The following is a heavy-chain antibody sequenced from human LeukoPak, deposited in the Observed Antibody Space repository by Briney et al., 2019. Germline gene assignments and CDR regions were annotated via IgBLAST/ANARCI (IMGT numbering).Heavy chain of an antibody. Sequence: GGSLRLSCAASGFIFRSYAMSWVRQAPGKGLEWVSAISGSGDSTYYADSVKGRFTISRDKSKNTLYLQMTSLRDDDTAVYYCAKDRRQWLVLIYFDSWGQGTLVTVSS. CDR1: GFIFRSYA. V-gene: IGHV3-23*01. CDR3: AKDRRQWLVLIYFDS. J-gene: IGHJ4*02. D-gene: IGHD6-19*01. CDR2: ISGSGDST.